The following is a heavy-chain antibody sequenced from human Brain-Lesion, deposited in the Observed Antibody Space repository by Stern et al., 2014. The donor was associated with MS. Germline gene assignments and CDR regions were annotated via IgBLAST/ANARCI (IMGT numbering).Heavy chain of an antibody. CDR2: IFNSGST. D-gene: IGHD2-2*01. CDR1: GGSISSGGYY. V-gene: IGHV4-61*02. Sequence: DQLVESGPGLVKPSQTLSLSCTVSGGSISSGGYYWSWIRQPAGKGLEWIGRIFNSGSTSYTPPLKSRVTISIDTSKTQFSLRLNSMTAADTAVYYCARGRVVPGFQYYATDVWGKGTTVIVSS. J-gene: IGHJ6*04. CDR3: ARGRVVPGFQYYATDV.